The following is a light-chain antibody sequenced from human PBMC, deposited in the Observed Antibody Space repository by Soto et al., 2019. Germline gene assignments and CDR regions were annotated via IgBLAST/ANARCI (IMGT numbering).Light chain of an antibody. J-gene: IGKJ1*01. Sequence: EIVLTQSPGTLSLSPGERATLSCRASQSVTSDYLAWYQQKPGQAPRLLIYGTSTRATGVSARFSGSGSGTEFTLTISSLQSEDFAVYYCLQYHYWWTFGQGTKVDIK. V-gene: IGKV3-15*01. CDR1: QSVTSD. CDR3: LQYHYWWT. CDR2: GTS.